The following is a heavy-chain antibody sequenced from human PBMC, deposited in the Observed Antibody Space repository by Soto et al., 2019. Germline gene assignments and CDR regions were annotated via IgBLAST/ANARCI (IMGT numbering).Heavy chain of an antibody. Sequence: SETLSLTCAVSGGSISSGGHSWSWIRQPPGKGLEWIGYIYHSGSTYYNPSLKSRVTISVDRSKNQFSLKLSSVSAADTAVYYCARAKNLWDDGGPFDYWGQGTPVTVS. V-gene: IGHV4-30-2*01. CDR2: IYHSGST. D-gene: IGHD4-17*01. J-gene: IGHJ4*02. CDR1: GGSISSGGHS. CDR3: ARAKNLWDDGGPFDY.